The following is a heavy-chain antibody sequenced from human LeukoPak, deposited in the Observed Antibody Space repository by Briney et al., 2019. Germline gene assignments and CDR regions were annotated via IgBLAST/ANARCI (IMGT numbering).Heavy chain of an antibody. CDR3: ARELGYSYYYYYMDV. CDR2: MNPNSGNT. V-gene: IGHV1-8*01. J-gene: IGHJ6*03. Sequence: ASVKVSCKASGYTFTSYDINWVRQATGQGLEWMGWMNPNSGNTGYAQKFQGRVTMTRNTSISTAYMELSSLGSEDTAVYYCARELGYSYYYYYMDVWGKGTTVTVSS. D-gene: IGHD6-13*01. CDR1: GYTFTSYD.